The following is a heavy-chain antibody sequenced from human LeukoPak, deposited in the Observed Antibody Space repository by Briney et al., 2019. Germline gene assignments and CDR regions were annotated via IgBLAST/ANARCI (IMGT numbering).Heavy chain of an antibody. CDR1: GFTFRTYG. CDR3: AKRADYYDSSRALYDAFDL. J-gene: IGHJ3*01. CDR2: IRYDGSDK. D-gene: IGHD3-16*01. V-gene: IGHV3-30*02. Sequence: GGSLRLSCAASGFTFRTYGMHWVRQAPGKGLEWVTFIRYDGSDKYYADSVKGRFTISRDNSKNTLFLQMNSLRVADTAVYYCAKRADYYDSSRALYDAFDLWGQGTMVTVSS.